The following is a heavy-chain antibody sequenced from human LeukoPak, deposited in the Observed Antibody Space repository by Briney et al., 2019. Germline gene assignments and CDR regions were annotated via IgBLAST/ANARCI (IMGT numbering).Heavy chain of an antibody. Sequence: SETLSLTCAVYGGSFSGYYWSWIRQHPGKGLEWIGYIYYSGSTYYNPSLKSRVTMSVDTSKNQFSLKLSSVTAADTAVYYCASTVIPYYYYGMDVWGQGTTVTVSS. CDR3: ASTVIPYYYYGMDV. CDR1: GGSFSGYY. CDR2: IYYSGST. V-gene: IGHV4-34*01. D-gene: IGHD4-11*01. J-gene: IGHJ6*02.